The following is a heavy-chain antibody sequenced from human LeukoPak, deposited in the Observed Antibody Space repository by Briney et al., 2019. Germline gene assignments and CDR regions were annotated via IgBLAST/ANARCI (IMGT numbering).Heavy chain of an antibody. V-gene: IGHV3-48*01. D-gene: IGHD5-24*01. CDR1: GFSFSNHS. Sequence: GGSLRLSCAASGFSFSNHSMNWVRQAPGKGLEWVSYISRSSTTIYYADSVKGRFTISRDNSKNTLYLQMNSLRAEDTAVYYCAKSSDGYKNRGAFDIWGQGTMVTVSS. CDR3: AKSSDGYKNRGAFDI. CDR2: ISRSSTTI. J-gene: IGHJ3*02.